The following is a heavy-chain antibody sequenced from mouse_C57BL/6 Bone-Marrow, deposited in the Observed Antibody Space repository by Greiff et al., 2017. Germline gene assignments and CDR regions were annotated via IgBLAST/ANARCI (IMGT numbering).Heavy chain of an antibody. D-gene: IGHD2-2*01. V-gene: IGHV5-4*01. CDR1: GFTFSSYA. J-gene: IGHJ2*01. Sequence: EVQLVESGGGLVKPGGSLKLSCAASGFTFSSYAMSWVRQTPEKRLEWVATISDGGSYTYYPDNVKGRFTISRDNAKNNLYLQMSHLTSEDTAMYYCAREGGYGYFDYWGQGTTLTVSS. CDR3: AREGGYGYFDY. CDR2: ISDGGSYT.